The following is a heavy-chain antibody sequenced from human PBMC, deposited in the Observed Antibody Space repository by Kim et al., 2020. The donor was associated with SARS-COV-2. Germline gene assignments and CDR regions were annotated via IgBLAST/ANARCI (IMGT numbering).Heavy chain of an antibody. CDR3: ARSWSDGSGSYYNGFDY. D-gene: IGHD3-10*01. CDR2: IYYSGST. CDR1: GGSISSGGYY. Sequence: SETLSLTCTVSGGSISSGGYYWSWIRQHPGKGLEWIGYIYYSGSTYYNPSLKSRVTISVDTSKNQFSLKLSSVTAADTAVYYCARSWSDGSGSYYNGFDYWGQGTLVTVSS. V-gene: IGHV4-31*03. J-gene: IGHJ4*02.